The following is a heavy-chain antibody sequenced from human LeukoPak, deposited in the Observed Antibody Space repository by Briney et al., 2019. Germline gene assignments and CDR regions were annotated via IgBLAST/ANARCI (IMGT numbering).Heavy chain of an antibody. CDR3: AREAFVGDIVVVPAPVVAFDI. Sequence: ASVKVSCKASGGTFSSYAISWVRQAPGQGLEWMGGIIPIFGTANYAQKFQGRVTITTDESTSTAYMELSSLRSEDTAVYYCAREAFVGDIVVVPAPVVAFDIWGQGTMVTVSS. CDR1: GGTFSSYA. D-gene: IGHD2-2*01. V-gene: IGHV1-69*05. CDR2: IIPIFGTA. J-gene: IGHJ3*02.